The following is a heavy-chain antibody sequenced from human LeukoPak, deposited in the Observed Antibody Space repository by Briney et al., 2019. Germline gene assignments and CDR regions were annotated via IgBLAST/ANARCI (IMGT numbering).Heavy chain of an antibody. CDR1: GASISSYY. CDR2: IYYSGST. Sequence: SETLSLTCTVSGASISSYYWSWIRQPPGKGLEWIGYIYYSGSTNYNPSLKSRVTISVDTSKNQFSLKLSSVTAADTAVYYCARVVMVLTVAGTETRYFDYWGQGTLVTVSS. V-gene: IGHV4-59*12. D-gene: IGHD6-19*01. J-gene: IGHJ4*02. CDR3: ARVVMVLTVAGTETRYFDY.